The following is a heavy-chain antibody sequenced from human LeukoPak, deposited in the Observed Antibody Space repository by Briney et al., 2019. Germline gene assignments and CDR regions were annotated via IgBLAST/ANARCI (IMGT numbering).Heavy chain of an antibody. CDR3: ARAGWEQLEVFDY. D-gene: IGHD6-6*01. Sequence: SETLSLTCTVSGGSISSGGYYWRWIRQHPGRGLEWIVYIYYSGSTYYNPSLKSRVTISVDTSKNQFSLKLSSVTAADTAVYYCARAGWEQLEVFDYWGQGTLVTVSS. J-gene: IGHJ4*02. CDR1: GGSISSGGYY. V-gene: IGHV4-31*03. CDR2: IYYSGST.